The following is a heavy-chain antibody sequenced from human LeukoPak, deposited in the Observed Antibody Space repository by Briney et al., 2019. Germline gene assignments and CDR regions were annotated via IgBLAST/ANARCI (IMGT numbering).Heavy chain of an antibody. Sequence: ASVKVSCKTSGYTFTSYGISWVRQAPGQGLEWMGRISAYNGNTNYAQKPQGRVTMTTDTSTSTAYMELRSLRSDDTAVYYCARDLGSSSPLSHFYYYYGMDVWGQGTTVTVSS. CDR2: ISAYNGNT. D-gene: IGHD6-13*01. CDR3: ARDLGSSSPLSHFYYYYGMDV. CDR1: GYTFTSYG. V-gene: IGHV1-18*01. J-gene: IGHJ6*02.